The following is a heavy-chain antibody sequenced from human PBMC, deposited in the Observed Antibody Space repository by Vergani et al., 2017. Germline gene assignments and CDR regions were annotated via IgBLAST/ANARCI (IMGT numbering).Heavy chain of an antibody. J-gene: IGHJ3*02. CDR2: ISSSSSYT. CDR1: GFTFSDYY. CDR3: ARDREQWLETGAFDI. Sequence: VQLLESGGGLVQPGGSLRLSCAASGFTFSDYYMSWIRQAPGKGLEWVSYISSSSSYTNYADSVKGRFTISRDNAKNSLYLQMNSLRAEDTAVYYCARDREQWLETGAFDIWGQGTMVTVSS. V-gene: IGHV3-11*06. D-gene: IGHD6-19*01.